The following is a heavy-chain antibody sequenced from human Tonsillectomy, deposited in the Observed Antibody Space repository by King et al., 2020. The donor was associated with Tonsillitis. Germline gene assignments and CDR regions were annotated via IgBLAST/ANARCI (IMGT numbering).Heavy chain of an antibody. CDR1: GFTFSSYA. CDR2: ISYDGSNK. J-gene: IGHJ4*02. V-gene: IGHV3-30-3*01. D-gene: IGHD4-11*01. CDR3: ARDSTVTPPYFDY. Sequence: VQLVESGGGVVQPGRSLRLSCAASGFTFSSYAMHWVRQAPGKGMEWGAVISYDGSNKYYADSVKGRFTISSDNSKNTLYLQMNSLRAEDTAVYYCARDSTVTPPYFDYWGQGTLVTVSS.